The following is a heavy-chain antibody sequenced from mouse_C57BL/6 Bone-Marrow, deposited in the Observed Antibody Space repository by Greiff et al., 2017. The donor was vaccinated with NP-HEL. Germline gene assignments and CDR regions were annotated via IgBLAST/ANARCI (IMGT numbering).Heavy chain of an antibody. V-gene: IGHV14-4*01. J-gene: IGHJ2*01. CDR3: TTSYYARY. CDR2: IDPENGDT. Sequence: VHVKQSGAELVRPGASVKLSCTASGFNIKDDYMHWVKQRPEQGLEWIGWIDPENGDTEYASKFQGKATITADTSSNTAYLQLSSLTSEDTAVYYCTTSYYARYWGQGTTLTVSS. CDR1: GFNIKDDY. D-gene: IGHD2-1*01.